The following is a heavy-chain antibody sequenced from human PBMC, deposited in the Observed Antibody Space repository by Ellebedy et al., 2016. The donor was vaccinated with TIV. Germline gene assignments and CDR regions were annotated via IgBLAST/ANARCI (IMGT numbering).Heavy chain of an antibody. D-gene: IGHD3-22*01. J-gene: IGHJ4*02. CDR1: GSIFNSYS. Sequence: GESLKISCAGSGSIFNSYSMNWVRQAPGKGLEWISYISKSDTTYYADSVRGRFTISRDNAKKSVYLQMNSLRLEDTALYYCARDAMIWIFDSWGQGTLVTVSS. CDR3: ARDAMIWIFDS. V-gene: IGHV3-48*01. CDR2: ISKSDTT.